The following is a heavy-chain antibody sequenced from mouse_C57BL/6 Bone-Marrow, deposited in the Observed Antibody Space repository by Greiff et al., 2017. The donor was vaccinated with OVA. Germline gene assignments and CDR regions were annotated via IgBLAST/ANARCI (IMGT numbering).Heavy chain of an antibody. V-gene: IGHV1-64*01. CDR1: GYTFTSYW. CDR3: ARPGYYPFAY. Sequence: QVQLKQPGAELVKPGASVKLSCKASGYTFTSYWMHWVKQRPGQGLEWIGMIHPNSGSTNYNEKFKSKATLTVDKSSSTAYMQLSSLTSEDSAVYYWARPGYYPFAYWGQGTLVTVSA. D-gene: IGHD2-3*01. J-gene: IGHJ3*01. CDR2: IHPNSGST.